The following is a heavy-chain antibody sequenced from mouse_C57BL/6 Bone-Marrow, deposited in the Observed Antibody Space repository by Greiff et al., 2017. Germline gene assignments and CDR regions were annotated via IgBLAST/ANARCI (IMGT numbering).Heavy chain of an antibody. CDR2: IYPGDGDT. J-gene: IGHJ1*03. V-gene: IGHV1-82*01. Sequence: VQLQQSGPELVKPGASVKISCKASGYAFSSSWMNWVEQRPGKGLEWIGRIYPGDGDTNYNGKFKGKATLTADKSSSTAYMQLSSLTSEDSAVYFCSYYYGSSWYFDVWGTGTTVTVSS. CDR3: SYYYGSSWYFDV. D-gene: IGHD1-1*01. CDR1: GYAFSSSW.